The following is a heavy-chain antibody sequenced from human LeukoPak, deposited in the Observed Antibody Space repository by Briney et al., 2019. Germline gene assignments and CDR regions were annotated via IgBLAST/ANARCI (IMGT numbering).Heavy chain of an antibody. CDR2: IYTGGNT. D-gene: IGHD5-18*01. CDR3: ARVAYGYSYGDLDY. J-gene: IGHJ4*02. Sequence: GGSLRLSCAASGFTVRDNYMTWVRQAPGKGLEWVSLIYTGGNTQYADSVKGRFSISRDNSKNTLYLQMNSLRAEDTAVYYCARVAYGYSYGDLDYWGQGTLVTVSS. CDR1: GFTVRDNY. V-gene: IGHV3-66*01.